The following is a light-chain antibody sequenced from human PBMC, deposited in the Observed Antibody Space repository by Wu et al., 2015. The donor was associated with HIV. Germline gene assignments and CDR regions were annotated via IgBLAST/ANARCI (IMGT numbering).Light chain of an antibody. CDR3: QQSYSTPWT. J-gene: IGKJ1*01. CDR2: ATS. Sequence: IQLTQSPSSLSASVGDRVTITCRASQGIYSALAWYQQKPGKAPKLLIHATSSLQSGVPSRFSGSGSGTDFTLTISSLQPEDFAIYYCQQSYSTPWTFGQGTKVEIK. CDR1: QGIYSA. V-gene: IGKV1-39*01.